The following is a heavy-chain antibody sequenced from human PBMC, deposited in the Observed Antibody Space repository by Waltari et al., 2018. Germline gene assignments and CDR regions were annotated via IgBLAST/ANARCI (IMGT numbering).Heavy chain of an antibody. V-gene: IGHV4-34*01. CDR3: ARVPTYYYGSGDYYIRAFDI. J-gene: IGHJ3*02. Sequence: QVQLQQWGAGLLKPAETLSLTCAGYGGSFRGYFWSWSRQPPGRGLEWIGEVNHSGTNNYNPSLKSRVTISADTSKNQFSLNVTSVTAADTAVYYCARVPTYYYGSGDYYIRAFDIWGQGTMVSVSS. CDR1: GGSFRGYF. D-gene: IGHD3-10*01. CDR2: VNHSGTN.